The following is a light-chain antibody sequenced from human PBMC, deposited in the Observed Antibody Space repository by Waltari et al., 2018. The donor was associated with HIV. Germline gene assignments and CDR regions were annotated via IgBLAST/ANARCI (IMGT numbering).Light chain of an antibody. V-gene: IGLV1-47*01. J-gene: IGLJ3*02. CDR2: KNT. CDR3: AAWDDSLSGWV. CDR1: SSNIGINF. Sequence: QSVLTQPPSASGTPGQRVTISCSGISSNIGINFVSWYQHLPGTAPKVLIYKNTQRPSGVPDRFSGAKSATSASLAISGLRSEDEADYYCAAWDDSLSGWVFGGGTQLTVL.